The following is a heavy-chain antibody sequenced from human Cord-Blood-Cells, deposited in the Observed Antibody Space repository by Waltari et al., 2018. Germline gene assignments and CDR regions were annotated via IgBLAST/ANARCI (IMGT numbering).Heavy chain of an antibody. J-gene: IGHJ4*02. CDR2: IWYDGSNK. CDR1: GFTFSSYG. Sequence: QVQLVESGGGVVQPGRSLRLSCAASGFTFSSYGMHWVRQAPGKGLEWVAVIWYDGSNKYYADSVKGRFTISRDNSKNTLYLQMNSLRAEDTAVYYCARFRVGYYFDYWGQGTLVTVSS. D-gene: IGHD1-26*01. CDR3: ARFRVGYYFDY. V-gene: IGHV3-33*01.